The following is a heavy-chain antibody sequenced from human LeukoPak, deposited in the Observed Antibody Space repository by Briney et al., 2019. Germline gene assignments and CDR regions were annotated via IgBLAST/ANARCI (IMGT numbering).Heavy chain of an antibody. J-gene: IGHJ5*02. CDR3: ARFMGYGDYPNNWFDP. CDR2: INHSGST. Sequence: SETLSLTCAAYGGSFSGYYWSWIRQPPGKGLEWIGEINHSGSTNYNPSLKSRVTISVDTSKNQFSLKLSSVTAADTAVYYCARFMGYGDYPNNWFDPWGQGTLVTVSS. CDR1: GGSFSGYY. D-gene: IGHD4-17*01. V-gene: IGHV4-34*01.